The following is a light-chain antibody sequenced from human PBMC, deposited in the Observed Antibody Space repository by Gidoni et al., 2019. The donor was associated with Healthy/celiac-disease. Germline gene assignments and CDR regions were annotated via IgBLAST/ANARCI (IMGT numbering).Light chain of an antibody. Sequence: DIQMTQSPSTLSASVGDRVTITCRASQSISSWLSWYQQKPGKAPKLLIYDASSLESGVPSRFSGSGSGTEFTLTISSLQPDDFATYYCQQYNSYSYTFGKXTKLEIK. V-gene: IGKV1-5*01. CDR2: DAS. CDR1: QSISSW. CDR3: QQYNSYSYT. J-gene: IGKJ2*01.